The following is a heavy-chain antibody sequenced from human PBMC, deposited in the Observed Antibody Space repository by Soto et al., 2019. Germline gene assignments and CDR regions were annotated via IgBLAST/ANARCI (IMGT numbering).Heavy chain of an antibody. CDR2: ISAYNGNT. J-gene: IGHJ6*02. V-gene: IGHV1-18*01. CDR3: ARDEGGEMAYYYGMDV. CDR1: GYTFTSYA. D-gene: IGHD3-16*01. Sequence: ASVKVSCKASGYTFTSYAMHWVRQAPVQGLEWMGWISAYNGNTNYAQKLQGRVTMTTDTSTSTAYMELRSLRSDDTAVYYCARDEGGEMAYYYGMDVWGQGTTVTVSS.